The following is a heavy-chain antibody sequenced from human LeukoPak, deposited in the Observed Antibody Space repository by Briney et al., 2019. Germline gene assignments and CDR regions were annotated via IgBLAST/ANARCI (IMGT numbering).Heavy chain of an antibody. J-gene: IGHJ4*02. CDR3: AKDGGLWVSAHWGDS. V-gene: IGHV3-23*01. CDR1: GFTFGRYT. CDR2: ITTGGPHT. D-gene: IGHD7-27*01. Sequence: GGSLRLSCTASGFTFGRYTMTWVRQAPGQGLKWVATITTGGPHTFYADSGRGRFTVSRDDSKNTLYLQMNNLGAEDTAVYYCAKDGGLWVSAHWGDSWGRGTLVTVPS.